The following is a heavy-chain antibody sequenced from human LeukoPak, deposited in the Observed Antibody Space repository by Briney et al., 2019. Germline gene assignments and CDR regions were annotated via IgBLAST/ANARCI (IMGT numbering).Heavy chain of an antibody. Sequence: GGSLRLSCAASGFTVSTNYMSWVRQAPGKGLQWVSVIYSGGSTYYADSVKGRFTISRDNSKNTLYLQMNSLRAEDTAVYYCARNYYGSGSYSLISFDSWGQGTLVTVSS. D-gene: IGHD3-10*01. CDR2: IYSGGST. CDR1: GFTVSTNY. CDR3: ARNYYGSGSYSLISFDS. J-gene: IGHJ4*02. V-gene: IGHV3-66*01.